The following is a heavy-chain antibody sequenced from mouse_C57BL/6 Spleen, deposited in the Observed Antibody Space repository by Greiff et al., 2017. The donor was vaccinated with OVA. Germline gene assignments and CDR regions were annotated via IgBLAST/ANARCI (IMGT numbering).Heavy chain of an antibody. CDR3: ARIYYDYDVGYYFDY. J-gene: IGHJ2*01. V-gene: IGHV5-16*01. CDR1: GFTFSDYY. D-gene: IGHD2-4*01. CDR2: INYDGSST. Sequence: EVMLVESEGGLVQPGSSMKLSCTASGFTFSDYYMAWVRQVPEKGLEWVANINYDGSSTYYLDSLKSRFIISRDNAKNILYLQMSSLKSEDTATYYCARIYYDYDVGYYFDYWGQGTTLTVSS.